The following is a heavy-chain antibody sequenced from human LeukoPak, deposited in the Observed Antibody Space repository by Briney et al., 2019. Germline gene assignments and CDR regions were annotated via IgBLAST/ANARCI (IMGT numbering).Heavy chain of an antibody. CDR2: IYYSGNT. Sequence: SETLSLTCTSSGGSISSSSYCWGWIRQPPGKGLEWIGSIYYSGNTYYYPSLKSRVTISVETSKNQFSLKLSSVTAADPAVYYCARHSIVVVPAAPLDYWGQGTLVTVSS. J-gene: IGHJ4*02. D-gene: IGHD2-2*01. CDR1: GGSISSSSYC. V-gene: IGHV4-39*01. CDR3: ARHSIVVVPAAPLDY.